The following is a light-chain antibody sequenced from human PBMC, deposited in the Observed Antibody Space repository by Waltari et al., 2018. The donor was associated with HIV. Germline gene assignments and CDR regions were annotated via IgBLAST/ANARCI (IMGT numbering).Light chain of an antibody. Sequence: QPVVTQSSSASASLGSSVKLTCTLSSGHSTYIIAWHQQQPGKAPRYLMKIEGSGSYSKGSGVPDRVSGSSSGADRYLTISNLQSEDEADYYCETWDRNTWVFGGGTTLTVL. CDR2: IEGSGSY. V-gene: IGLV4-60*03. J-gene: IGLJ3*02. CDR1: SGHSTYI. CDR3: ETWDRNTWV.